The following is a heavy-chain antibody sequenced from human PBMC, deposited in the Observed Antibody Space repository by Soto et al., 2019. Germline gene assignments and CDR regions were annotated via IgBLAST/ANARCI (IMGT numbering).Heavy chain of an antibody. V-gene: IGHV4-59*01. J-gene: IGHJ6*02. D-gene: IGHD6-19*01. CDR2: IYYSGST. Sequence: LSLTCTVSGGSISSYYWSWIRQPPGKGLEWIGYIYYSGSTNYNPSLKSRVTISVDTSKNQFSLKLSSVTAADTAVYYCARGELAVAGTETDYYYYGMDVWGQGTTVTVPS. CDR1: GGSISSYY. CDR3: ARGELAVAGTETDYYYYGMDV.